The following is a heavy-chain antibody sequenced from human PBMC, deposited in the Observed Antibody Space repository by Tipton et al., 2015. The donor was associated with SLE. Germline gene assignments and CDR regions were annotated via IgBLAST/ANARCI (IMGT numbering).Heavy chain of an antibody. J-gene: IGHJ4*02. CDR1: GGFIIGFY. CDR3: ARDGGGDMLDF. V-gene: IGHV4-59*01. Sequence: TLSLTCSVSGGFIIGFYWIWIRQPPGRGLECIGYISESGNTNYNPSLKSRVTMSVDTSKNQFSLSLTSLTPADTAIYFCARDGGGDMLDFWGQGALVTVSS. CDR2: ISESGNT. D-gene: IGHD2-21*02.